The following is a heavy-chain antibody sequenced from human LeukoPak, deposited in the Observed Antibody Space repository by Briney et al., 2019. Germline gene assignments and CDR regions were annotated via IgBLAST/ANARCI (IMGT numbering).Heavy chain of an antibody. J-gene: IGHJ1*01. CDR1: RFTFSSYW. D-gene: IGHD5-12*01. CDR2: IRQDGSDK. Sequence: GGSLRLSCIASRFTFSSYWMSWVRQAPGKGPEWVANIRQDGSDKYYLDSVKGQFTISRDNAKNSLYLQMNSLRAEDTAVYYCASDLRGGYDYWGQGTLVTVSS. V-gene: IGHV3-7*04. CDR3: ASDLRGGYDY.